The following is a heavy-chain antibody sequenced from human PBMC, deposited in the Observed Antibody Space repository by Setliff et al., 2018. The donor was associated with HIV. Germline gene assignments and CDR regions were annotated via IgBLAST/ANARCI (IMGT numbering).Heavy chain of an antibody. D-gene: IGHD2-21*02. V-gene: IGHV4-61*09. CDR2: IYASGTT. CDR1: GGSIGRGYYY. CDR3: ASRGIVVVTMSMPDEFFVH. Sequence: SETLSLTCTVSGGSIGRGYYYWSWIRQPAGKGLEWIGHIYASGTTYYNPSLRGRVTISVDRSRNQFSLTLNSVTAADTATYYCASRGIVVVTMSMPDEFFVHWGHGTLVTVSS. J-gene: IGHJ1*01.